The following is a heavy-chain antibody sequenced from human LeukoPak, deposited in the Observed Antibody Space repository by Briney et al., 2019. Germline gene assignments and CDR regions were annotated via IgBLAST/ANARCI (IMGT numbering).Heavy chain of an antibody. CDR2: ISYDGSNK. CDR3: AKDWEGEAAAGIFDY. CDR1: GFTFSSYG. J-gene: IGHJ4*02. D-gene: IGHD6-13*01. V-gene: IGHV3-30*18. Sequence: PGRSLRLSCAASGFTFSSYGMHWVRQAPGKGLEWVAVISYDGSNKYYADSVKGRFTISRDNSKNTLYLQINSLRAEDTAVYYCAKDWEGEAAAGIFDYWGQGTLVTVSS.